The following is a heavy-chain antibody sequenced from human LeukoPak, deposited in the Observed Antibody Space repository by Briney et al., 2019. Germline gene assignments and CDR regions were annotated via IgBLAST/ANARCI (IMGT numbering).Heavy chain of an antibody. CDR1: GFTFSSSA. CDR3: ARVRAGYCTSTSCYTGMDV. J-gene: IGHJ6*02. D-gene: IGHD2-2*01. Sequence: GGSLRLSCAASGFTFSSSAMSWVRQVPGKGLEWVSGISASGGSTYYADSVRGRFTISRDNSKFTLYMQMNSLRAEDTAVYYCARVRAGYCTSTSCYTGMDVWGQGTTVTVSS. V-gene: IGHV3-23*01. CDR2: ISASGGST.